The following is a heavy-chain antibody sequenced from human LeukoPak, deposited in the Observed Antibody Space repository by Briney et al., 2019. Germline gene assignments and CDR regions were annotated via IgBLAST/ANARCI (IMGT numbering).Heavy chain of an antibody. V-gene: IGHV3-33*01. CDR2: IWYDGGNK. Sequence: GGSLRLSCAASGFTFSSYGMHWVRQAPGKGLEWVAVIWYDGGNKYYADSVKGRFTISRDNSKNTLYLQMNSLRAEDTAVYYCARVGHDILTGIDYWGQGTLVTVSS. CDR1: GFTFSSYG. CDR3: ARVGHDILTGIDY. J-gene: IGHJ4*02. D-gene: IGHD3-9*01.